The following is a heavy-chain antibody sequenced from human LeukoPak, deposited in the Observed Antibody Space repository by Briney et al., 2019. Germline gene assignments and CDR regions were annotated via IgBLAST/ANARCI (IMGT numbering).Heavy chain of an antibody. CDR2: ISAYNGNT. Sequence: ASVKVSCKVSGYTLTELSMHWVRQAPGQGLEWMGWISAYNGNTNYAQKLQGRVTMTTDTSTSTAYMELRSLRSDDTAVYYCARDNHVYYDSSGYYHTIDYWGQGTLVTVSS. V-gene: IGHV1-18*01. CDR1: GYTLTELS. CDR3: ARDNHVYYDSSGYYHTIDY. J-gene: IGHJ4*02. D-gene: IGHD3-22*01.